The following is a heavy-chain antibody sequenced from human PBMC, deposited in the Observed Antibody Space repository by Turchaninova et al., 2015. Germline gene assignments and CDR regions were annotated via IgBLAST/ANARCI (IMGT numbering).Heavy chain of an antibody. CDR2: LYHIGRP. CDR3: AMLAGDLDLSDGSEI. CDR1: GYSTSSGHY. D-gene: IGHD2-15*01. J-gene: IGHJ3*02. Sequence: QVQLQESGPGPVKPSETLSLTCTVSGYSTSSGHYWGWIRQPPGKGLEWVGSLYHIGRPYYSQSLKSRVTISLDAPNNQFSLRLSSVTAADTAVYYCAMLAGDLDLSDGSEIWGQGTLVTVSS. V-gene: IGHV4-38-2*02.